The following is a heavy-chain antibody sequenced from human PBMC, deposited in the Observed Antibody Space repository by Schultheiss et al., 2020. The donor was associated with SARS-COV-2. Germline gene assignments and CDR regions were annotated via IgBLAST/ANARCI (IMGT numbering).Heavy chain of an antibody. CDR3: ASMVYHDYSGGSCSGYFDY. J-gene: IGHJ4*02. Sequence: GGSLRLSCAASGFTFDDYAMHWVRQAPGKGLEWVSGISWNSGSIGYADSVKGRFTISRDNAKNSLYLQMNSLRAEDTALYYCASMVYHDYSGGSCSGYFDYWGQGTLVTVSS. V-gene: IGHV3-9*01. D-gene: IGHD2-15*01. CDR1: GFTFDDYA. CDR2: ISWNSGSI.